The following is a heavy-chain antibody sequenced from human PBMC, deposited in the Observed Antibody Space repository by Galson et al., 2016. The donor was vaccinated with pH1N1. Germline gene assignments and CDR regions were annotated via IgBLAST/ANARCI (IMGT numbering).Heavy chain of an antibody. CDR2: ILPIVGIT. V-gene: IGHV1-69*02. J-gene: IGHJ6*02. CDR1: GGTLSRHT. D-gene: IGHD3-10*01. Sequence: SGAEVKKPGESLTISCTASGGTLSRHTISWVRQAPGQGLEWMGRILPIVGITNYAQKLQGRVTIIADRFTSTVSMELSGLTSDDTAVYYCATETGSSGMDVWDQGTTVTVSS. CDR3: ATETGSSGMDV.